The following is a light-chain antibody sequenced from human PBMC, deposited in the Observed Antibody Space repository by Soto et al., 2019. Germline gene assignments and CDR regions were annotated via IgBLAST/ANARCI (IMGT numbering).Light chain of an antibody. V-gene: IGKV1-39*01. CDR2: GAS. J-gene: IGKJ2*01. Sequence: DIQMAQSPSSLSASVGDRVTITCRPSQSITTYLNWYQQKPGKAPKLLIYGASSLQGGVPSRFSGSGSGTDFTLSISSLQPEDFATYYCQQSYSNPRTFGQGTKLEIK. CDR3: QQSYSNPRT. CDR1: QSITTY.